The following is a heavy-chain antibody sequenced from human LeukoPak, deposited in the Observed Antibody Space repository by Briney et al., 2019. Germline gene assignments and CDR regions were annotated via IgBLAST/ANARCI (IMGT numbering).Heavy chain of an antibody. CDR1: GFTVSSTY. V-gene: IGHV3-66*01. CDR2: IYSGGYT. CDR3: ARGRPAHYFDS. D-gene: IGHD6-6*01. J-gene: IGHJ4*02. Sequence: AGSLALTCAASGFTVSSTYLTWVRQAPGKGLEWLSVIYSGGYTYYADSVKGRFFISRDISENMVYLQMNSLSVEDTAVYFCARGRPAHYFDSWGPGTLVTVS.